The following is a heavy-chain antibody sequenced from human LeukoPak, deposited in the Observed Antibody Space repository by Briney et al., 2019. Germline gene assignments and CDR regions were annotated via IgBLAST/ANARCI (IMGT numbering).Heavy chain of an antibody. V-gene: IGHV3-30*04. CDR1: GFTFSSYA. CDR3: ARVASQATHYYYYMDV. Sequence: GGSLRLSCAASGFTFSSYAMHWVRQAPGKGLEWVAVISYDGSNKYYADSVKGRFTISRDNSKNTLYPQMNSLRAEDTAVYYCARVASQATHYYYYMDVWGKGTTVTVSS. D-gene: IGHD2-21*01. CDR2: ISYDGSNK. J-gene: IGHJ6*03.